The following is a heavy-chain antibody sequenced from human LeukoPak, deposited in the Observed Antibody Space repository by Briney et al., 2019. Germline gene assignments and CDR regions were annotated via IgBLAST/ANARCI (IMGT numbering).Heavy chain of an antibody. J-gene: IGHJ5*02. D-gene: IGHD2-15*01. CDR3: ARGVVAATGWFDP. V-gene: IGHV4-4*02. Sequence: SETLPLTCAVSGGSISSSNWWSWVRQPPGKGLEWIEEIYHSGGTNYNPSLKSRVTISVDTSKNQFSLKLSSVTAADTAVYYCARGVVAATGWFDPWGQGTLVTVSS. CDR1: GGSISSSNW. CDR2: IYHSGGT.